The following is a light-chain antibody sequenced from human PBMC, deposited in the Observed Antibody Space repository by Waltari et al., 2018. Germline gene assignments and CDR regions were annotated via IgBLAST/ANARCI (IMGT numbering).Light chain of an antibody. CDR2: GAS. Sequence: EIVLTQSPSTLSLSAGERATISCRASQSISGGYLAWYQQKPGQAPMLLIFGASIRGTGIPDKYSGSGSETDFTLTISRLDPEDSAVYYCQQYDTSPRTFGPGTKVEI. J-gene: IGKJ1*01. CDR1: QSISGGY. V-gene: IGKV3-20*01. CDR3: QQYDTSPRT.